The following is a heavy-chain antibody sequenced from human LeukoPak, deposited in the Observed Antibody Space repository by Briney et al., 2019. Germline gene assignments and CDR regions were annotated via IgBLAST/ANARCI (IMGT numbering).Heavy chain of an antibody. CDR3: ARASNRRVRPQYYFDY. CDR1: GYTFTSYD. V-gene: IGHV1-8*01. Sequence: ASVKVPCKASGYTFTSYDINWVRQATGQGLEWMGWMNPNSGKTGYARKFQGRVTMTRNTSISTAYMELSSLRSEDTAVYYCARASNRRVRPQYYFDYWGQGALFSVSS. CDR2: MNPNSGKT. J-gene: IGHJ4*02. D-gene: IGHD3-10*01.